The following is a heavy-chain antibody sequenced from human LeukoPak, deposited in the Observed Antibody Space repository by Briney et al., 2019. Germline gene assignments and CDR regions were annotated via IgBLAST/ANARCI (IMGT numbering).Heavy chain of an antibody. CDR3: ARALYYYDGSGPDAFDI. J-gene: IGHJ3*02. CDR2: IYYSGST. CDR1: GGSISSYY. D-gene: IGHD3-22*01. Sequence: SETLSLTCSLSGGSISSYYWSWIRQPPGKGLEWIGYIYYSGSTNYNPSLKSRVTISVDTPKNQFSLKLSSVTAADTAVYYCARALYYYDGSGPDAFDIWGQGTMVTVSS. V-gene: IGHV4-59*01.